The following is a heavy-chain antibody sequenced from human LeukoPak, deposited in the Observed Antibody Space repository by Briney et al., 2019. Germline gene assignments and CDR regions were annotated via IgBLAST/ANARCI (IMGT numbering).Heavy chain of an antibody. Sequence: PSETLSLTCTVSGYSISSGYYWGWIRQPPGKGLEWIGSIYHSGSTYYNPSLKSRVTISVDTSKNQFSLKLSSVTAADTAVYYCARQPSLYGDYVDYWGQGTLVTVSS. CDR2: IYHSGST. CDR1: GYSISSGYY. V-gene: IGHV4-38-2*02. D-gene: IGHD4-17*01. CDR3: ARQPSLYGDYVDY. J-gene: IGHJ4*02.